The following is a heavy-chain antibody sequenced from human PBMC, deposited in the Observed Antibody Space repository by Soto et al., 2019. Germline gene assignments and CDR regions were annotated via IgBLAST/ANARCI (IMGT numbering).Heavy chain of an antibody. V-gene: IGHV3-7*01. J-gene: IGHJ4*02. Sequence: GGALRLSCAASGFTFSTCWMMWVRQAPGKGLEWVANINQDGSERYYVDSVKGRFTISRDNAKNSLYLQMNSLRAEDTAVYYCVKDNRGSYWGQGTLVTVSS. CDR2: INQDGSER. CDR1: GFTFSTCW. CDR3: VKDNRGSY. D-gene: IGHD3-10*01.